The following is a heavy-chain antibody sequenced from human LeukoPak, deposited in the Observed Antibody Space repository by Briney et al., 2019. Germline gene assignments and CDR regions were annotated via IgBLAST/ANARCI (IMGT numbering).Heavy chain of an antibody. CDR3: AREGSGWVNFDY. V-gene: IGHV3-33*01. Sequence: GRSLRLSCAASGFTFSSYGMHSVRQAPGKGLEWVAVIWYDGSNKYYADSVKGRFTISRDNSKNTLYLQMNSLRAEDTAVYYCAREGSGWVNFDYWGQGTLVTVSS. CDR1: GFTFSSYG. J-gene: IGHJ4*02. D-gene: IGHD6-19*01. CDR2: IWYDGSNK.